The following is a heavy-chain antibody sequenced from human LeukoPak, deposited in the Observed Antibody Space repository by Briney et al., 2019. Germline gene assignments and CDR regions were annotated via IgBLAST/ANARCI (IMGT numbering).Heavy chain of an antibody. V-gene: IGHV3-53*01. Sequence: PGGSLRLSCAASGFTVSSNYMSWVRQAPGKGLEWVSVIYSGGSTYYADSVKGRFTISRDNSKNTLYLQMNSLRADDTAIYYCAKVRLETIGARGFDFWGQGTLVPVSS. D-gene: IGHD1-1*01. CDR2: IYSGGST. CDR3: AKVRLETIGARGFDF. J-gene: IGHJ4*02. CDR1: GFTVSSNY.